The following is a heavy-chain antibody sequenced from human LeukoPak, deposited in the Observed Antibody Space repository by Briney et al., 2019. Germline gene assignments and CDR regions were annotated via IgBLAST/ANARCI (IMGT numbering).Heavy chain of an antibody. Sequence: GGSLRLSCAASGFPFSTNDMSWVRQAPGKGLEGVPDITGSASGGTTYEDAVKGRFTISRDNPKSTLYLQMNSLRAEDTAVYYCAKVKTHWYFDNWGRGTLVTVSS. J-gene: IGHJ4*02. V-gene: IGHV3-23*01. D-gene: IGHD1-1*01. CDR1: GFPFSTND. CDR2: ITGSASGGT. CDR3: AKVKTHWYFDN.